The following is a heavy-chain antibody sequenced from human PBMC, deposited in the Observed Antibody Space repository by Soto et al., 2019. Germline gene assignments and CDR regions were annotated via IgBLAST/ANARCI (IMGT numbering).Heavy chain of an antibody. J-gene: IGHJ5*02. CDR2: ISWNSGSI. V-gene: IGHV3-9*01. Sequence: EVQLVESGGGLVQPGRSLRLSCAASGFTFDDYAMHWVRQAPGKGLEWVSGISWNSGSIGYADSVKGRFTISRDNSKNTLYLQMNSLRAEDTAVYYCAKDTSGSYLPWGQGTLVTVSS. D-gene: IGHD1-26*01. CDR1: GFTFDDYA. CDR3: AKDTSGSYLP.